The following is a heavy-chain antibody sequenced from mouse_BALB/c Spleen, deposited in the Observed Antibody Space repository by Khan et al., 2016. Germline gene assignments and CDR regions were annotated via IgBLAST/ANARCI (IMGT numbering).Heavy chain of an antibody. D-gene: IGHD1-1*01. V-gene: IGHV4-1*02. CDR2: INPDSSTI. CDR3: ARVDYYGRSDY. CDR1: GFDFSRYW. J-gene: IGHJ2*01. Sequence: EVQLQEPGGGLVQPGGSLKLSCAASGFDFSRYWMSWVRQAPGKGLEWIGEINPDSSTINYTPSLKDKFIISRDNAKNTLYLQMSKVRSEDTALDYCARVDYYGRSDYWGEGTTLTVTS.